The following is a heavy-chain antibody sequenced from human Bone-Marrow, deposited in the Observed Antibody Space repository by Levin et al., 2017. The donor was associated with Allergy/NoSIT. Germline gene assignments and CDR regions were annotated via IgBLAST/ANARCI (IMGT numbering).Heavy chain of an antibody. CDR2: IKDDGSDK. CDR1: GFTFSTYW. Sequence: PGGSLRLSCEASGFTFSTYWMSWVRQAPGKGLEWVANIKDDGSDKFYVDSVKGRFTVSRDNAKNSVYLQMNSLRAEDTAIYYCAREAFSYGCESWGQGTLVTVSS. CDR3: AREAFSYGCES. J-gene: IGHJ5*02. D-gene: IGHD5-18*01. V-gene: IGHV3-7*03.